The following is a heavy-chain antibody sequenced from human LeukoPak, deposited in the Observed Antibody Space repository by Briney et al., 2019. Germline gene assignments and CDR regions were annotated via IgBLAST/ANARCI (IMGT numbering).Heavy chain of an antibody. D-gene: IGHD6-13*01. J-gene: IGHJ4*02. CDR3: AKDPLVWDSSRWYDEGVYFDY. V-gene: IGHV3-23*01. CDR1: GFTFSSFA. Sequence: GGSLRLSCAASGFTFSSFAMSWVRQAPGKGLEWVSAISGSGGSTYYADSVKGRFTISRDNSKNTLYLQMNSLRAEDTAVYYYAKDPLVWDSSRWYDEGVYFDYWGQGTLVTVSS. CDR2: ISGSGGST.